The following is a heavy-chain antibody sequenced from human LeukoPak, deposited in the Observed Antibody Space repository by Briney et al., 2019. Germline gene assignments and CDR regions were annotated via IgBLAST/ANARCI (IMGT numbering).Heavy chain of an antibody. V-gene: IGHV6-1*01. CDR2: TYYRSKWYN. J-gene: IGHJ3*02. Sequence: SQTLSLTCAISGDSVSSNSATWNWIRQSPSRGLEWLGRTYYRSKWYNDYAVSVKSRVSIKPDTSKNQFSLQLSSVTPEDTAMYFCARDPPAAGQTLNAFDIWGQGTMVTAPS. CDR3: ARDPPAAGQTLNAFDI. D-gene: IGHD2-15*01. CDR1: GDSVSSNSAT.